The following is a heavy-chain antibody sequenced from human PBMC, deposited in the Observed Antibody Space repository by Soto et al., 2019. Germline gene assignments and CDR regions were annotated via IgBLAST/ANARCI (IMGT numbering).Heavy chain of an antibody. CDR1: GFTFSSYS. D-gene: IGHD2-21*02. CDR3: ARDRLVTYYFDY. J-gene: IGHJ4*02. Sequence: GSLRLSCAASGFTFSSYSMNWVRQAPGKGLEWVSSISSSSSYIYYADSVKGRFTISRDNAKNSLYLQMNSLRAEDTAVYYCARDRLVTYYFDYWGQGTLVTVSS. CDR2: ISSSSSYI. V-gene: IGHV3-21*01.